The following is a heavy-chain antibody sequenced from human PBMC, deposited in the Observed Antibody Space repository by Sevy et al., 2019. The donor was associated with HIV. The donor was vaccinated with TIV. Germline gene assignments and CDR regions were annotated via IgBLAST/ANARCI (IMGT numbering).Heavy chain of an antibody. CDR3: GTGTLLGLVPFQR. Sequence: GGSLRLSCAASGLSFSTFSMSWVRQAPGKGLEWVSSITTTGTYMYYADSVKGRFTTSRDNARNSLYLQLNSLRVEDTAVYYCGTGTLLGLVPFQRWGQGTLVTVSS. V-gene: IGHV3-21*01. J-gene: IGHJ1*01. CDR1: GLSFSTFS. D-gene: IGHD6-19*01. CDR2: ITTTGTYM.